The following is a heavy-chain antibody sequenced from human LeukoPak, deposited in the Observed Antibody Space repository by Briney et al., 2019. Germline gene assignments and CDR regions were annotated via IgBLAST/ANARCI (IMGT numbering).Heavy chain of an antibody. CDR3: ASVDSSGYYYYY. V-gene: IGHV1-8*01. CDR2: MNPNSGNT. J-gene: IGHJ4*02. CDR1: GYTFTNYD. D-gene: IGHD3-22*01. Sequence: ASVKVSCKASGYTFTNYDIKWVRQATGQGLEWMGWMNPNSGNTGYAQKLQGRVTMTRNTSISTAYMELSSLRSEDTAVYYCASVDSSGYYYYYSGQGTLVTVSS.